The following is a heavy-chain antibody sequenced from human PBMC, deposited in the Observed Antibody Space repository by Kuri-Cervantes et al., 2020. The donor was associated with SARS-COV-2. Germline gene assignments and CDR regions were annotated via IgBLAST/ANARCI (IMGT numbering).Heavy chain of an antibody. J-gene: IGHJ4*02. CDR2: IGTAGGT. CDR3: AKVSNTEDGNPTSGYFDY. D-gene: IGHD2/OR15-2a*01. Sequence: ETLSLTCAASGFTFSSYDMHWVRQATGKGLEWVSAIGTAGGTYYPGSVKGRFTISRDNSKNTLYLQMNSLRAEDTAVYYCAKVSNTEDGNPTSGYFDYWGQGTLVTVSS. CDR1: GFTFSSYD. V-gene: IGHV3-13*01.